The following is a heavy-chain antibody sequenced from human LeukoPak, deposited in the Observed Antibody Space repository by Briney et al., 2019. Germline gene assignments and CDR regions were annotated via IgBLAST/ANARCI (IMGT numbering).Heavy chain of an antibody. CDR1: DFTFDFYW. V-gene: IGHV3-7*01. CDR3: TRGGSYYVPDFDY. CDR2: ILPDGSQK. D-gene: IGHD1-26*01. Sequence: GGSLRLSCVASDFTFDFYWMTWVRQAPGKGLEWLANILPDGSQKYYVDSVKGRFTISRDNPKNSLYLQINNLRAEDTAVYYCTRGGSYYVPDFDYWGQGTLVTVSS. J-gene: IGHJ4*02.